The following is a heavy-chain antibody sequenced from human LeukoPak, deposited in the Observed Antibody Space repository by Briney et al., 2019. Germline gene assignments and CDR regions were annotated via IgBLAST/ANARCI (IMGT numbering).Heavy chain of an antibody. CDR3: ATEPYDIVLMVYAMRY. J-gene: IGHJ4*02. CDR2: FDLEDGET. Sequence: GASVKVSCKVSGYTLTELSMHWVRQAPGKGLEWMGGFDLEDGETIYAQKFQGRVTMTEDTSTDTAYMELSSLRSEDTAVYYCATEPYDIVLMVYAMRYWGQGTLVTVSS. D-gene: IGHD2-8*01. V-gene: IGHV1-24*01. CDR1: GYTLTELS.